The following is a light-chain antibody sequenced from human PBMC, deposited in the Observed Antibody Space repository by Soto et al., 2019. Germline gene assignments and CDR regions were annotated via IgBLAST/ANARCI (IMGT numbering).Light chain of an antibody. CDR1: QTTNTW. CDR3: QQYISYPYT. J-gene: IGKJ2*01. V-gene: IGKV1-5*01. CDR2: DAS. Sequence: DIQMTQFPSTLSASVGDRVTITCRASQTTNTWLAWYQQKPGTAPKLLIYDASSLEGGVPSRFSASGSGTEFTLTICSLQPDDLATYYCQQYISYPYTFGQGTNVEIK.